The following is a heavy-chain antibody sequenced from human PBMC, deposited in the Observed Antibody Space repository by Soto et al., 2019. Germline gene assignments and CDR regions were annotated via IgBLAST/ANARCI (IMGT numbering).Heavy chain of an antibody. V-gene: IGHV4-59*01. CDR3: AREIGSGHCSGGRCRGPFDI. D-gene: IGHD2-15*01. CDR1: DGSISSYY. J-gene: IGHJ3*02. Sequence: SETLSLTCIVSDGSISSYYWSWIRQPPGKGLEWIGSIYYSGSTNYNPSLKSRVTISVDTSKKQFSLKLSSATAADTAVYYCAREIGSGHCSGGRCRGPFDIWGQGTMVTVSS. CDR2: IYYSGST.